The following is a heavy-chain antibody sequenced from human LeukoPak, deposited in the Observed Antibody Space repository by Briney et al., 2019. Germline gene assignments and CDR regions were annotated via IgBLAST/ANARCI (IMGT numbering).Heavy chain of an antibody. Sequence: GGSLRLSCAASGFTFSDYYMSWIRQAPGKWLEWVSYISSSGSTIYYADSVKGRFTISRDNAKNSLYPQMNSLRAEDTAVYYCARTDGGIPLHYFDYWGQGTLVTVSS. CDR2: ISSSGSTI. CDR1: GFTFSDYY. V-gene: IGHV3-11*04. J-gene: IGHJ4*02. CDR3: ARTDGGIPLHYFDY. D-gene: IGHD3-16*01.